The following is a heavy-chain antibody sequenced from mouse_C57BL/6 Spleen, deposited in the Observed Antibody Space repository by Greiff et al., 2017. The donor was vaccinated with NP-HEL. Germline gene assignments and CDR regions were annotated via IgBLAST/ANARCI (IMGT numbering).Heavy chain of an antibody. CDR1: GYTFTDYE. CDR2: IDPETGGT. Sequence: VQLHQSGAELVRPGASVTLSCKASGYTFTDYEMHWVKQTPVHGLEWIGAIDPETGGTAYNQKFKGKAILTADKSSSTAYMELRSLTSEDSAVYYCTREKDYGSSYEGDFDYWGQGTTLTVSS. J-gene: IGHJ2*01. CDR3: TREKDYGSSYEGDFDY. V-gene: IGHV1-15*01. D-gene: IGHD1-1*01.